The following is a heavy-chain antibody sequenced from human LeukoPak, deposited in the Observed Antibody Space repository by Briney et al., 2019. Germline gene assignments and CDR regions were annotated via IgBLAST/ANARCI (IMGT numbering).Heavy chain of an antibody. CDR2: INPNIGGT. V-gene: IGHV1-2*02. D-gene: IGHD6-13*01. CDR3: ARDRRRGSSSWYIMGFAP. Sequence: ASVKVSCKASGYTFTGYYMHWVRQAPGQGREWMGWINPNIGGTNYAQKFQGRVTMTRDTSISTAYMGLSRLISDDTAVYYCARDRRRGSSSWYIMGFAPWGQGTLVTVSS. J-gene: IGHJ5*02. CDR1: GYTFTGYY.